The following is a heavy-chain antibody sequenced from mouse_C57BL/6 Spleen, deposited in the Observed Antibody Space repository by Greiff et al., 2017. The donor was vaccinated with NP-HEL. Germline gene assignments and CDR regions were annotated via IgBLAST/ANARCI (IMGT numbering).Heavy chain of an antibody. CDR1: GYTFTSYW. D-gene: IGHD1-1*02. CDR2: IDPSDSYT. J-gene: IGHJ2*01. V-gene: IGHV1-59*01. Sequence: QVQLKQPGAELVRPGTSVKLSCKASGYTFTSYWMHWVKQRPGQGLEWIGVIDPSDSYTNYNQKFKGKATLTVDTSSSTAYMQLSSLTSEDSAVYYCARYERRWLFDYWGQGTTLTVSS. CDR3: ARYERRWLFDY.